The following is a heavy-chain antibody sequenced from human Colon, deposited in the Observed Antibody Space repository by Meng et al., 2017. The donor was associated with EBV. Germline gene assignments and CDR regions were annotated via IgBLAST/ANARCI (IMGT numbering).Heavy chain of an antibody. CDR3: VRSSGWVKTVFDP. CDR2: IGHSEFI. J-gene: IGHJ5*02. Sequence: PKLQGAGPVLEKPTWARYHNWRFYGRSNIASGYYWDWILQPPGKGLEWIVSIGHSEFIYYTPSLKSRVTVSIDTSRNQFSLWLTSVTAADTAVYYCVRSSGWVKTVFDPWGQGTLVTVSS. D-gene: IGHD6-19*01. CDR1: GRSNIASGYY. V-gene: IGHV4-39*01.